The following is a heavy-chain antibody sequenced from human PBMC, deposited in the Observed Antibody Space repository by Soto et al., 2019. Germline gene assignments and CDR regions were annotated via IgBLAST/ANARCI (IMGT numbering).Heavy chain of an antibody. V-gene: IGHV3-30-3*01. J-gene: IGHJ4*02. D-gene: IGHD6-19*01. CDR3: ARGGLGSGWYHFDS. CDR1: GFTFSNFP. Sequence: QVQLVESGGGVVQPGRSLRLSCAASGFTFSNFPIHWVRQAPGKGLEWVTVISYDGSNEYYADSVKGRFTISRDNSKNTLYLQMNVLRPEDSGLYFCARGGLGSGWYHFDSWGQGTLVTVSS. CDR2: ISYDGSNE.